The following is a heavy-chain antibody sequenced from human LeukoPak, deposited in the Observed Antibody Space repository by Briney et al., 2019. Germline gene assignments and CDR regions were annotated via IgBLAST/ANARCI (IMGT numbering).Heavy chain of an antibody. CDR2: VYYSGST. Sequence: PSETLSLTCTVSGGSISSSSYYWRWIRQAPGKGLEWIGYVYYSGSTEYNPSLRTRVTISLDMSKHHFSLNLTSVTAADTAVYYCATNTGTVFDNWGQGAPVTVSS. D-gene: IGHD7-27*01. CDR1: GGSISSSSYY. J-gene: IGHJ4*02. V-gene: IGHV4-61*03. CDR3: ATNTGTVFDN.